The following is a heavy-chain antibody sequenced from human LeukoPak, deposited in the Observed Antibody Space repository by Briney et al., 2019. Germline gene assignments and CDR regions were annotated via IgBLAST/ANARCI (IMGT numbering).Heavy chain of an antibody. V-gene: IGHV3-33*01. J-gene: IGHJ5*02. D-gene: IGHD3-9*01. CDR1: GFTFSSYG. CDR3: ARGSFDWLLPRGGWFDP. CDR2: IWYDRSNK. Sequence: GGSLRLSCAASGFTFSSYGMHWVRQAPGKGLEWVAVIWYDRSNKYYADSVKGRFTISRDNSKSTLYLQMNSLRAEDTAVYYCARGSFDWLLPRGGWFDPWGQGTLVTVSS.